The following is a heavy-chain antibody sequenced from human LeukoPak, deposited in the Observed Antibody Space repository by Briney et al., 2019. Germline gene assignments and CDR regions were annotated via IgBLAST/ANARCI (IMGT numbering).Heavy chain of an antibody. V-gene: IGHV3-49*04. CDR2: IRRKTFGGTA. CDR1: GFNVGDYA. CDR3: TRGSEGFTAYDDY. Sequence: GGSLRLSCIASGFNVGDYAMSWVRQAPGKGLEWVGFIRRKTFGGTADYAASVEGRFTISRDDSYNTVYLQMNGLKTEDTGVYYCTRGSEGFTAYDDYWGQGTLVTVSS. D-gene: IGHD5-12*01. J-gene: IGHJ4*02.